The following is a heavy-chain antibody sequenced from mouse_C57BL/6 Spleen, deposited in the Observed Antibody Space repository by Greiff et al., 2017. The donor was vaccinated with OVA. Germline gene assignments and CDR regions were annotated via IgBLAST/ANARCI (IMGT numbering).Heavy chain of an antibody. CDR1: GYTFTSYW. D-gene: IGHD2-14*01. CDR2: IHPNSGST. Sequence: VQLQQPGAELVKPGASVKLSCKASGYTFTSYWMHWVKQRPGQGLEWIGMIHPNSGSTNYNEKFKSKATLTVDKSSSTAYMQLSSLTSEDSAVYYCARDWEYDDGGGFYYAMDYWGQGTSVTVSS. J-gene: IGHJ4*01. V-gene: IGHV1-64*01. CDR3: ARDWEYDDGGGFYYAMDY.